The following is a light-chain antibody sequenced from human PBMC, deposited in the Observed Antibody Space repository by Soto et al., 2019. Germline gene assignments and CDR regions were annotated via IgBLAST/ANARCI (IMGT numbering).Light chain of an antibody. CDR1: QSVLYSSNNKNY. Sequence: DIVMTQSPDSLAVSLGERATINCKSSQSVLYSSNNKNYLAWYQHKPGQPPKLLTYWASIRESGVPDRFSGSGSGTDFTLTISSLQAEDVAVYYCQQYYSTPLTFGGGTKVEIK. CDR2: WAS. CDR3: QQYYSTPLT. V-gene: IGKV4-1*01. J-gene: IGKJ4*01.